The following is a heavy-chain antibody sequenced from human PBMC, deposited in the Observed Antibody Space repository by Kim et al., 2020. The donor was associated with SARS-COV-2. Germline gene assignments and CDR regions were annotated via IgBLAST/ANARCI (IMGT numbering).Heavy chain of an antibody. CDR1: GYTFINYV. J-gene: IGHJ4*02. CDR2: ISIGHDDT. CDR3: ARGSGWAFDY. V-gene: IGHV1-3*04. D-gene: IGHD6-19*01. Sequence: ASVKVSCKASGYTFINYVMHWVRQAPGQRLEWMGLISIGHDDTKYSQKFRRRVTITRDTTASTAYMELSSLRSEDTAVYYCARGSGWAFDYWGQGTLVTVAS.